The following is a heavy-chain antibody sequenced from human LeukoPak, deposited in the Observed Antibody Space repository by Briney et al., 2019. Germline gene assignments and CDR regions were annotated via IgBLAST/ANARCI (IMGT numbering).Heavy chain of an antibody. J-gene: IGHJ2*01. CDR2: IIPILGIA. V-gene: IGHV1-69*04. Sequence: ASVKVSCKASGGTFSSYAISWVRQAPGQGLEWMGRIIPILGIANYAQKFQGRVTMTEDTSTDTAYMELSSLRSEDTAVYYCATGSRDRYTGRGWYFDLWGRGTLVTVSS. CDR3: ATGSRDRYTGRGWYFDL. D-gene: IGHD5-24*01. CDR1: GGTFSSYA.